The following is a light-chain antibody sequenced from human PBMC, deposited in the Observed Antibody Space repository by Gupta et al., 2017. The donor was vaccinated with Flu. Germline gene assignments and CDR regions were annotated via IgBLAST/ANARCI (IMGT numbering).Light chain of an antibody. J-gene: IGLJ3*02. Sequence: SYVLTQSPSVSVAPGQAATIPCGGDNIGSKIVHWYQQKPGQAPVLVVYDKSDRPSGIPDRFSGSNFGNTATLITNRVDAGDEADYFWQVSDNSFGYEVVFGGGTKLTVL. V-gene: IGLV3-21*02. CDR2: DKS. CDR3: QVSDNSFGYEVV. CDR1: NIGSKI.